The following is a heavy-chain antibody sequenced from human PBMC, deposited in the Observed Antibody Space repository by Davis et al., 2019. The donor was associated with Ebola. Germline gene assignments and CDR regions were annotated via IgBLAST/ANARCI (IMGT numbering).Heavy chain of an antibody. CDR1: GFTVSSTY. D-gene: IGHD1-26*01. J-gene: IGHJ5*02. Sequence: GESLKISCAAFGFTVSSTYMSWVRQAPGKGLEWVSVIYSDDRTYYGDPVNGRFTISRDNSKNTLYLQMNNLRAEDTAVYYCARGVSSWGRGTLVTVSS. V-gene: IGHV3-66*01. CDR2: IYSDDRT. CDR3: ARGVSS.